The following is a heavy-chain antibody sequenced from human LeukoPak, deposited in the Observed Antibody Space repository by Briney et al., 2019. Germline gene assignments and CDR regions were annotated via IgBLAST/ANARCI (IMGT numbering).Heavy chain of an antibody. V-gene: IGHV3-23*01. CDR2: ISGSGGST. Sequence: PGRSLRLSCAASGFTFSSYAMSWVRQAPGKGLEWVSAISGSGGSTYYADSVKGRFTISRDNSKNTLYLQMNSLRAEDTAVYYCAKDPSIAARRGAADYWGQGTLVTVSS. J-gene: IGHJ4*02. D-gene: IGHD6-6*01. CDR3: AKDPSIAARRGAADY. CDR1: GFTFSSYA.